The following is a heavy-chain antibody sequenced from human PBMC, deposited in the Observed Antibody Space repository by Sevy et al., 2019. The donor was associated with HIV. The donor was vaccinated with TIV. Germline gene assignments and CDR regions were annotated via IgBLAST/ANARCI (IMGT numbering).Heavy chain of an antibody. CDR1: GFIFSSYG. J-gene: IGHJ6*03. D-gene: IGHD3-3*01. V-gene: IGHV3-30*02. CDR3: TKLGTMGAWDYYYYYMDV. Sequence: GGSLRLSCAAAGFIFSSYGMHWVRQAPGKGLEWVAFIWLDGSKKYYGESMKGRFTISRDNSKNTLYLQMNSLRAEDTAVYYCTKLGTMGAWDYYYYYMDVWGKGTTVTVSS. CDR2: IWLDGSKK.